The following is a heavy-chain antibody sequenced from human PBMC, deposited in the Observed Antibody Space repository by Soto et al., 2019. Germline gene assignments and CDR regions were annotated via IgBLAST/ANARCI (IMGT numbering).Heavy chain of an antibody. CDR2: IDPSDSYT. D-gene: IGHD4-4*01. CDR3: AINTVTPNYGMDV. J-gene: IGHJ6*02. Sequence: PGESLKISCKGSGYSFTSCWISWVRQMPGKGLEWMGRIDPSDSYTNYSPSFQGHVTISADKSISTAYLQWSSLRASDTAMYYCAINTVTPNYGMDVWGQGTTVTVSS. CDR1: GYSFTSCW. V-gene: IGHV5-10-1*01.